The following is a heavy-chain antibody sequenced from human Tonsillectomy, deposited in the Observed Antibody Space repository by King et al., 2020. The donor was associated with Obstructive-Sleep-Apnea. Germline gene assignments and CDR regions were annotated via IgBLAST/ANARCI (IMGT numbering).Heavy chain of an antibody. D-gene: IGHD3-16*01. V-gene: IGHV3-30*18. CDR2: ISFDGNNK. Sequence: VQLVESGGGVVQPGTSLRLSCAAPGFTFSSSGMHWVRQAPGKGLEWVAVISFDGNNKYYVDSVKGRFTISRDNSKNTLYLQMNSLGAEDTAVYYCAKDRGAGYYGMDVWGQGTTVTVSS. CDR3: AKDRGAGYYGMDV. J-gene: IGHJ6*02. CDR1: GFTFSSSG.